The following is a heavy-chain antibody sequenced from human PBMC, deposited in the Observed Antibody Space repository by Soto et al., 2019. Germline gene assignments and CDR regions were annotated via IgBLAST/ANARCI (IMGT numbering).Heavy chain of an antibody. V-gene: IGHV3-9*01. CDR2: ISWNSGRI. CDR3: ATSVDWSMPSAAFHS. J-gene: IGHJ5*01. CDR1: GFTFNDYA. Sequence: EVQLVESGGALVQPGRSLRLSCAASGFTFNDYAMHWVRQAPGKGLEWLSGISWNSGRIAYADSVKGRFTVSRDNAKNALYLQMNSLRDEDTAFYYCATSVDWSMPSAAFHSWGQGTLVTVSS. D-gene: IGHD3-9*01.